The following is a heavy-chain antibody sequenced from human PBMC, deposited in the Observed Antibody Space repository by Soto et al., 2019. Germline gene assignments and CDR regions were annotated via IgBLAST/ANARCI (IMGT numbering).Heavy chain of an antibody. V-gene: IGHV4-34*01. CDR3: ARSSIRLRKFDY. CDR2: INHSGST. CDR1: GGSFSGYY. D-gene: IGHD4-17*01. J-gene: IGHJ4*02. Sequence: SETLSLTCAVYGGSFSGYYWSWIRQPPGKGLEWIGEINHSGSTNYNPSLKSRVTISVDTSKNQFSLKLSSVTAADTAVYYCARSSIRLRKFDYWGQGTLVTVSS.